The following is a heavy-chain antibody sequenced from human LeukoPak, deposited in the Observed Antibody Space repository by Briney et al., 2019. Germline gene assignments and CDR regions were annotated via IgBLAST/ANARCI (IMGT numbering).Heavy chain of an antibody. Sequence: GGSLRLSCSASGFTFSSYGMHWVRQAPGKGLEWVAVISYDGSNKYYADSVKGRFTISRDNLKNTLYLQMISLRAEDTAVYYCANPRAIQWLLDYWGQGTLVTVSS. J-gene: IGHJ4*02. CDR1: GFTFSSYG. CDR2: ISYDGSNK. CDR3: ANPRAIQWLLDY. V-gene: IGHV3-30*18. D-gene: IGHD6-19*01.